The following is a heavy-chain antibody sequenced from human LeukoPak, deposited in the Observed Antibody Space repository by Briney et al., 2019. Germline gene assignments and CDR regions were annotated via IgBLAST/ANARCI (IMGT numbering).Heavy chain of an antibody. CDR2: IYYSGNT. D-gene: IGHD3-9*01. V-gene: IGHV4-59*01. Sequence: SETLSLTPTVSRGSISSYVWSCIPQPPGTGLRCMGDIYYSGNTNYNTSIKSRVTISVDTSKNQFSLKLSSVTAADTAVYFCARGIPISIGRYYMDVWGKGTTVTVSS. J-gene: IGHJ6*03. CDR1: RGSISSYV. CDR3: ARGIPISIGRYYMDV.